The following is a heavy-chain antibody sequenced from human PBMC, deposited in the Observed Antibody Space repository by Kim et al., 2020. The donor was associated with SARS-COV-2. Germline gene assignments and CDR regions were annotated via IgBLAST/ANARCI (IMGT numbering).Heavy chain of an antibody. J-gene: IGHJ6*04. D-gene: IGHD2-2*01. V-gene: IGHV3-73*01. CDR1: GFTFSGSA. Sequence: GGSLRLSCAASGFTFSGSAIHWVRQASGKGLEWVGRIRAKAYSYATAYAASVKGRFTVSRDDSKNTEYLQMNSLETEDTAVYYCTRPEISTSYNYGMDVWGEGTTVTVSA. CDR2: IRAKAYSYAT. CDR3: TRPEISTSYNYGMDV.